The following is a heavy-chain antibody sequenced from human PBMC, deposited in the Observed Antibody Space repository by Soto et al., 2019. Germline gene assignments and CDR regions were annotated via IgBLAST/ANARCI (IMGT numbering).Heavy chain of an antibody. V-gene: IGHV3-74*01. Sequence: EVQLVESGGGLVQPGGSLRLSCAASGFTFSSYWMHWVRQAPGKGLVWVSRINSDGNRISYADSVKGRVTISRDNAANTVDLQRNRLRAEDTAVYYCARGIKNYYGTGVWGQGTKVIVSS. CDR1: GFTFSSYW. D-gene: IGHD2-15*01. CDR3: ARGIKNYYGTGV. J-gene: IGHJ6*02. CDR2: INSDGNRI.